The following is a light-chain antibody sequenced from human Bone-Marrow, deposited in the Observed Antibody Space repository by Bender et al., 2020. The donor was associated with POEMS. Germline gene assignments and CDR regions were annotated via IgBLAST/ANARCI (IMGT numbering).Light chain of an antibody. J-gene: IGLJ3*02. V-gene: IGLV2-23*02. CDR1: SRDVGNYNF. Sequence: QSALTQPASVSGSPGQSITISCTGTSRDVGNYNFVSWYQQYPGKPPKLIVYEVTKRPSGVSSRFSGSKSGNTASLTISGLQAGGGAHYYCCSYAGNSRLVFGGGTKLTVL. CDR3: CSYAGNSRLV. CDR2: EVT.